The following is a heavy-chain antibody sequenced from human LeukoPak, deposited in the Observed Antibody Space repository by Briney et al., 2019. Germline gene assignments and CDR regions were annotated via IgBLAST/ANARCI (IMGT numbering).Heavy chain of an antibody. Sequence: GGSLRLTCAASGFTFDDYGMSWVRQVPGKGLEWVSGINWNGGSTGYADSVKGRFTISRDNAKNSLYLQMNSLRAEDTALYYCARDGYGDYWSDYWGQGTLVTVSS. CDR2: INWNGGST. CDR3: ARDGYGDYWSDY. CDR1: GFTFDDYG. V-gene: IGHV3-20*04. J-gene: IGHJ4*02. D-gene: IGHD4-17*01.